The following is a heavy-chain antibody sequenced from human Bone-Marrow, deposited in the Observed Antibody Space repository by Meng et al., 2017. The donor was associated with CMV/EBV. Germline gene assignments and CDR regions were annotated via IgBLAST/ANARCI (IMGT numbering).Heavy chain of an antibody. CDR3: ASGGMDV. V-gene: IGHV4-61*01. Sequence: SETLSLTCTVSGGSVSSGSYYWSWIRQPPGKGLEWIGSIYYSGSPYYNPSLKSRLTISVDMSKNQFSLKLNSVTAADTAVYYCASGGMDVWGQGTPVTVSS. J-gene: IGHJ6*02. CDR2: IYYSGSP. CDR1: GGSVSSGSYY.